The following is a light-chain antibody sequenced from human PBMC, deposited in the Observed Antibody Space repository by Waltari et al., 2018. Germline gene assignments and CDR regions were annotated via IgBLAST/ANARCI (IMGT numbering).Light chain of an antibody. CDR2: DVT. J-gene: IGLJ3*02. Sequence: QSPLTQPASVSGSPGQSITLSCTGAFSDVGAYAYVSWYQLLPGRAPKLLIYDVTHRPSGVSDRLSGSKSGNTASLTISGLQPEDEADYYCSSYTTRGTWVFGGGTKLTVL. CDR3: SSYTTRGTWV. V-gene: IGLV2-14*03. CDR1: FSDVGAYAY.